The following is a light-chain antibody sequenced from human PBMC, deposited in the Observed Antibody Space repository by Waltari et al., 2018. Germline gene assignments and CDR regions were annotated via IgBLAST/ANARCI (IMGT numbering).Light chain of an antibody. Sequence: DIVMTQSPLSLPVTPGEPASISFRSSQSLLHSNGYNYLDWYLQKPGQSPQLLIYLGYNRASGVPDRFSGSGSDTHFTLKISRVEAEDVGVYYCMQTLQGPPTFGQGAKVEIK. V-gene: IGKV2-28*01. CDR1: QSLLHSNGYNY. CDR2: LGY. J-gene: IGKJ1*01. CDR3: MQTLQGPPT.